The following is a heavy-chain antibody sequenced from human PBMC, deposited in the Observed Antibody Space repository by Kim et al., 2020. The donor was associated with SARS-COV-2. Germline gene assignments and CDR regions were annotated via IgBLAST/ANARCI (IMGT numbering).Heavy chain of an antibody. V-gene: IGHV3-21*01. J-gene: IGHJ4*02. D-gene: IGHD6-13*01. Sequence: YADSVKGRFTISRDHAKNSLCLQMNSLRAGDTAVYYCAGFSTSAAASSGYWGQGTLVTVSS. CDR3: AGFSTSAAASSGY.